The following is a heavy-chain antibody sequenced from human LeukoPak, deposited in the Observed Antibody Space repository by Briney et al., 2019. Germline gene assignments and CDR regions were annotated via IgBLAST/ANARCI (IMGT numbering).Heavy chain of an antibody. CDR3: ARDFHRENYYYYYMGV. J-gene: IGHJ6*03. Sequence: NASETLSLTCTVSGGSISSYYWSWVRQPPGKGLEWIGYIYYSGSTNYNPSLKSRVTISVDTSKNQFPLKLSSVTAADTAVYYCARDFHRENYYYYYMGVWGKGTTVTVSS. CDR1: GGSISSYY. CDR2: IYYSGST. V-gene: IGHV4-59*01.